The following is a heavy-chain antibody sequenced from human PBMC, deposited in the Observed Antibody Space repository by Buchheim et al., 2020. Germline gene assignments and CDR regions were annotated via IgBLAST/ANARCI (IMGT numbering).Heavy chain of an antibody. CDR1: XGSFSCFF. CDR2: INHSGST. J-gene: IGHJ4*02. Sequence: QLQFQQLGAGLCQPSETLSLSSAVSXGSFSCFFCCWIRQPPGKGLEWIGVINHSGSTNYNPSLKSRVTISVDTSRNQFSLKLSSVTAADTAVDFCARGPPLMYYEGNGYYYFDSWGQGTL. CDR3: ARGPPLMYYEGNGYYYFDS. V-gene: IGHV4-34*02. D-gene: IGHD3-22*01.